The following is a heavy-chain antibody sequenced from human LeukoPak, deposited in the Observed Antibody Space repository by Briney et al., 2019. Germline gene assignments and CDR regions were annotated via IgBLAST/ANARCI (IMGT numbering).Heavy chain of an antibody. CDR1: GFTFVDYA. Sequence: GGSLRLSCAASGFTFVDYAMHWVRPAPGKGLEWVSGISWNSGSIDYADSVKGRFTLSRDNAKNSLYLQMNSRRAEDTAVYYCARGGGYSYGSFDYWGQGTLVTVSS. J-gene: IGHJ4*02. CDR2: ISWNSGSI. V-gene: IGHV3-9*01. CDR3: ARGGGYSYGSFDY. D-gene: IGHD5-18*01.